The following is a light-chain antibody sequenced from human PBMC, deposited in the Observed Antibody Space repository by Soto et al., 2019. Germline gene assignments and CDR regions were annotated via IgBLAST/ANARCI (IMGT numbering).Light chain of an antibody. V-gene: IGKV4-1*01. CDR2: WAS. CDR3: QQYYSTPYT. Sequence: DIVMTQSPDSLAVSLGERATINCKSSQSVLYSSNNKNYLAWYQQKSGQPPKLLIYWASTRESGVPDRFSGSGFGTDFTLTISSLQAEDVAVYSCQQYYSTPYTFGQGTKLEIK. CDR1: QSVLYSSNNKNY. J-gene: IGKJ2*01.